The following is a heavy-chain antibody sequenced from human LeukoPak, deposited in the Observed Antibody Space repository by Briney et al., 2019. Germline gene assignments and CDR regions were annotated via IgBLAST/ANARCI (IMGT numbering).Heavy chain of an antibody. CDR3: ARGRRYGDYAINYYFDY. V-gene: IGHV1-69*13. CDR2: IIPIFGTA. Sequence: ASVNVSCTASGGTFSSYAISWVRQAPGQGLEWMGGIIPIFGTANYAQKFQGRVTITADESTSTAYMELSSLRSEDTAVYYCARGRRYGDYAINYYFDYWGQGTLVTVSS. D-gene: IGHD4-17*01. J-gene: IGHJ4*02. CDR1: GGTFSSYA.